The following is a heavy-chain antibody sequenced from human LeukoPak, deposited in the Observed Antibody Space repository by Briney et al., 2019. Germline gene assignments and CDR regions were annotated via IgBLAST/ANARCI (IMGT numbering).Heavy chain of an antibody. D-gene: IGHD3-22*01. V-gene: IGHV3-23*01. Sequence: GGSLRLSCAASGFTFTSYAMSWVRQAPGKGLEWVSEISGSGGRAYYAESVKGRFTISRDNSKNTLYLQMNSLRAEDTAVYYCAKDRGVYYYDSSGLDYWGQGTLVTVSS. J-gene: IGHJ4*02. CDR1: GFTFTSYA. CDR3: AKDRGVYYYDSSGLDY. CDR2: ISGSGGRA.